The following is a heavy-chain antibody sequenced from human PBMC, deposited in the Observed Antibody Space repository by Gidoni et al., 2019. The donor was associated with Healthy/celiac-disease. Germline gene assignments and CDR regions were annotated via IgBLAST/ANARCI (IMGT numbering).Heavy chain of an antibody. CDR1: GFSLSTSGMR. D-gene: IGHD4-17*01. V-gene: IGHV2-70*04. CDR2: IDWDDDK. Sequence: QVTLKESGPALVKPTQTLTLTCTFSGFSLSTSGMRVSWIRQPPGKALEWLARIDWDDDKFYSTSLKTRLTISKDTSKNQVVLTMTNMDPVDTATYYCARETTGTVGKYYYGMDVWGQGTTVTVSS. CDR3: ARETTGTVGKYYYGMDV. J-gene: IGHJ6*02.